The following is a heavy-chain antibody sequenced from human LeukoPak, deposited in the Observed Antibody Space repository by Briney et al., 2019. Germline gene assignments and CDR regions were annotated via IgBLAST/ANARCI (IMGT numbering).Heavy chain of an antibody. J-gene: IGHJ4*02. Sequence: ASVNVSCKASGYTFTSYDINWVRQATGQGLEWMGWMNPNSGNTGYAQKFQGRVTMTRNTSISTAYMELSSLRSEDTAVYYCARGYRARAVAGSRVYYFDYWGQGTLVTVSS. CDR3: ARGYRARAVAGSRVYYFDY. V-gene: IGHV1-8*01. CDR2: MNPNSGNT. D-gene: IGHD6-19*01. CDR1: GYTFTSYD.